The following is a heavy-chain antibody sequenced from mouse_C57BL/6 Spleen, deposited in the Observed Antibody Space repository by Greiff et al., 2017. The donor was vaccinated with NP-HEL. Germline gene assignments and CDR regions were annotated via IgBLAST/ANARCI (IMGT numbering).Heavy chain of an antibody. D-gene: IGHD2-3*01. CDR3: ARSLYDGYYLDY. CDR1: GYTFTSYW. J-gene: IGHJ2*01. CDR2: IDPSDSVT. Sequence: QVQLQQPGAELVRPGSSVKLSCKASGYTFTSYWMHWVKQRPIQGLEWIGNIDPSDSVTHYNQKFKDKATLTVAKSSSTAYMQLSSLTSEDSAVYYCARSLYDGYYLDYWGQGTTLTVSS. V-gene: IGHV1-52*01.